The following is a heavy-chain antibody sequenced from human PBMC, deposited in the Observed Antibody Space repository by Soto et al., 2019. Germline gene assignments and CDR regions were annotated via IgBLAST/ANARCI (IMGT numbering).Heavy chain of an antibody. CDR3: ARVRGYSYGYGLFDY. CDR2: IYYSGST. CDR1: GCSISSGDYY. J-gene: IGHJ4*02. V-gene: IGHV4-30-4*01. D-gene: IGHD5-18*01. Sequence: PSETLSLTCSISGCSISSGDYYWSWIRQPPGKGLEWIGYIYYSGSTYYNPSLKSRVTISVDTSKNQFSLKLSSVTAADTAVYYCARVRGYSYGYGLFDYWGQGTLVTV.